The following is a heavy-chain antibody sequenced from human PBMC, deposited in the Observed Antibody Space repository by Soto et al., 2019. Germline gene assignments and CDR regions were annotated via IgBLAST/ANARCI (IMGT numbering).Heavy chain of an antibody. CDR3: ARDRGLYVDIDNLDY. J-gene: IGHJ4*02. CDR2: IRGGGDRT. D-gene: IGHD5-12*01. CDR1: GFPFGSHA. Sequence: GGSLRLSCAASGFPFGSHAMSWVRQAPGKGLEWVSGIRGGGDRTHYSDSMEGRFTVSRDNSKSTLYLQMISLRVEDTAIYYCARDRGLYVDIDNLDYWGRGTLVTVSS. V-gene: IGHV3-23*01.